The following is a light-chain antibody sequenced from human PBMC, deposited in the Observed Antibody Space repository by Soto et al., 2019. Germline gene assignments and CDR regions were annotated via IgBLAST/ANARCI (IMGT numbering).Light chain of an antibody. CDR3: QQYNKWPPLT. J-gene: IGKJ4*01. CDR2: DAS. CDR1: QSISSN. Sequence: EIVMTQSPATLSVSPGERATLSCRASQSISSNLAGYQQKPGQAPRLLIYDASTRATDIPARFSGSGSGTEFTLTISSLQSEDFAVYYCQQYNKWPPLTFGGGTKVAIK. V-gene: IGKV3-15*01.